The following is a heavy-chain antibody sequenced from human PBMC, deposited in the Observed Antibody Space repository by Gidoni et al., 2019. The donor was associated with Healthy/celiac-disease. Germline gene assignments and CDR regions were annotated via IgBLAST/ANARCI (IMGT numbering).Heavy chain of an antibody. J-gene: IGHJ4*02. CDR2: IYYSGST. V-gene: IGHV4-39*01. CDR1: SGSISSSSYY. Sequence: QLQLQESGPGLVKPSETLSLTCTVSSGSISSSSYYWGWIRQPPGKGLEWIGSIYYSGSTYYNPSLKSRVTISVDTSKNQFSLKLSSVTAADTAVYYCACLLAAAGTEYYFDYWGQGTLVTVSS. CDR3: ACLLAAAGTEYYFDY. D-gene: IGHD6-13*01.